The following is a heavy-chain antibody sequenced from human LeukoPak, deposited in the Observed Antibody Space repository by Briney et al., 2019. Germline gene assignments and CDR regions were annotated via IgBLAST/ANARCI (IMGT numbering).Heavy chain of an antibody. Sequence: SQTLSLTCTVSGGSISSGGHYWSWTRQHPGEGLEWIGHIFYSGSTHYNPSLKSRVTISVDTSKNQFSLKLSSVTAADTAVYYCARGNTVTTLDYWGQGTLVTVSS. CDR3: ARGNTVTTLDY. CDR1: GGSISSGGHY. J-gene: IGHJ4*02. CDR2: IFYSGST. D-gene: IGHD4-17*01. V-gene: IGHV4-31*03.